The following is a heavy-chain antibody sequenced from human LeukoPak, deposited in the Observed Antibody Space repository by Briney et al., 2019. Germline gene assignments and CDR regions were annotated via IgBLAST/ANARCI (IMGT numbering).Heavy chain of an antibody. CDR3: ASRPGYCSSTSCYPLGY. V-gene: IGHV3-7*01. D-gene: IGHD2-2*01. J-gene: IGHJ4*02. CDR1: GFTFSSYW. CDR2: IKQDGSEK. Sequence: GGSLRLSCAASGFTFSSYWMSWVRQAPGKGLEWLANIKQDGSEKYYVDSVKGRFTISRDNAKNSLYLQMNSLRAEDTAVYYCASRPGYCSSTSCYPLGYWGQGTLVTVSS.